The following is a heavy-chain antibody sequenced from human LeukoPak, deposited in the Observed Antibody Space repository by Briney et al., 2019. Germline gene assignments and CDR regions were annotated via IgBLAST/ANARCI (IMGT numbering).Heavy chain of an antibody. J-gene: IGHJ4*02. CDR1: GFTFSSYW. Sequence: GGSLRLSCAASGFTFSSYWMHWVRHTPGKGLIYISRINNDGSSANYADSVRGRFTISRGNAENTLYLQMNSLKTEDTAVYYCTRLATVTTDYWGQGTLVTVSS. CDR3: TRLATVTTDY. V-gene: IGHV3-74*01. D-gene: IGHD4-17*01. CDR2: INNDGSSA.